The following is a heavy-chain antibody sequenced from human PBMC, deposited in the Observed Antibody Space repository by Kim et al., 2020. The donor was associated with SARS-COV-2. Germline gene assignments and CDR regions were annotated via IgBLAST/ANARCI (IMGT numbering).Heavy chain of an antibody. J-gene: IGHJ6*03. Sequence: SETLSLTCTVSGGSISSYYWSWIRQPPGKGLEWIGYIYYSGSTNYNPSLKSRVTISVDTSKNQFSLKLSSVTAADTAVYYCARVYPSTGFLEWLPRGHYYMDVWGKGTTVTVSS. CDR1: GGSISSYY. D-gene: IGHD3-3*01. CDR2: IYYSGST. CDR3: ARVYPSTGFLEWLPRGHYYMDV. V-gene: IGHV4-59*01.